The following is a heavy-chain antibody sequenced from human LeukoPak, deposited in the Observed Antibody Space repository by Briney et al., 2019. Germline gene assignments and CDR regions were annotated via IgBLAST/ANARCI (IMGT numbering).Heavy chain of an antibody. V-gene: IGHV3-30*03. D-gene: IGHD5-12*01. J-gene: IGHJ4*02. CDR1: GVTFRSYG. CDR3: TTKVTRGNSGDDYDD. CDR2: ISCDGNDK. Sequence: GGSLRLSCAVSGVTFRSYGMHGVRQAPGKGVEWVALISCDGNDKLYGVPVRGRFNISREDSKSTLYLQMNSLRAEDAAVYYCTTKVTRGNSGDDYDDWGQGPLVTVSS.